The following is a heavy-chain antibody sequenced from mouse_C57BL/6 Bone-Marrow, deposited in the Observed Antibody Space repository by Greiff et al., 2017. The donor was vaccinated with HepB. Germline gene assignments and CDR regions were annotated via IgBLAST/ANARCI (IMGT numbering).Heavy chain of an antibody. J-gene: IGHJ1*03. CDR3: AKGTTVVAFDV. V-gene: IGHV5-17*01. CDR2: ISSGSSTI. Sequence: EVKVVDSGGGLVKPGGSLKLSCAASGFTFSDYGMHWVRQAPEKGLEWVAYISSGSSTIYYADTVKGRFTISRDNAKNTLFLQMTSLRSEDTAMYYCAKGTTVVAFDVWGTGTTVTVSS. D-gene: IGHD1-1*01. CDR1: GFTFSDYG.